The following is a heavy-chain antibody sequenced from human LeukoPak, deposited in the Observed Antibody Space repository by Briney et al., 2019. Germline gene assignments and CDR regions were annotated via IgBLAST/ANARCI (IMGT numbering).Heavy chain of an antibody. CDR2: IYYSGST. CDR3: ARDGRTTVTTNYYYGMDV. Sequence: SETLSLTSTVSGGSISSYYWSWIRQPPGKGLEWIGYIYYSGSTNYNPSLKSRVTISVDTSKNQFSLKLSSVTAADAAVYYCARDGRTTVTTNYYYGMDVWGQGTTVTVSS. D-gene: IGHD4-17*01. CDR1: GGSISSYY. V-gene: IGHV4-59*01. J-gene: IGHJ6*02.